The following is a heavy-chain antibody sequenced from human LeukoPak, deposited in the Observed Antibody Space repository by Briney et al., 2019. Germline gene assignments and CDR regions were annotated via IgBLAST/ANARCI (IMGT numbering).Heavy chain of an antibody. CDR3: ARYTVEATRVPDAFDI. Sequence: SETLSLTCTVSGGSISSGSYYWSWIRQPAGKGLEWIGRIYTSGSTNYNPSLKSRVTISVDTSKDQFSLRLSSVTAADTAVYYCARYTVEATRVPDAFDIWGQGTMVTVSS. D-gene: IGHD2-2*02. V-gene: IGHV4-61*02. CDR1: GGSISSGSYY. CDR2: IYTSGST. J-gene: IGHJ3*02.